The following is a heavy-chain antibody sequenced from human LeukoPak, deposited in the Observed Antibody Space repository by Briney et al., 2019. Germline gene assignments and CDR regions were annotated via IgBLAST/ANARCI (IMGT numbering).Heavy chain of an antibody. Sequence: GGSLRLSCAASGFTFSSYGMSWVRQAPGKGLEWVSAIGGRDGSTYYADSVKGRFTISRVNSKNTLYVQMNSLRAEDTAVYYCAKGHYYGSGSLDYWGQGTLVTVSS. D-gene: IGHD3-10*01. CDR3: AKGHYYGSGSLDY. V-gene: IGHV3-23*01. J-gene: IGHJ4*02. CDR2: IGGRDGST. CDR1: GFTFSSYG.